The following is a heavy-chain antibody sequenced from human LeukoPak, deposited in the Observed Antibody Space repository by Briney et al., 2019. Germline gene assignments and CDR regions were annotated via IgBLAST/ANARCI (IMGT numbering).Heavy chain of an antibody. Sequence: PGGSLRLSCAASGFTVTSNYTCWVRQAPGKGLEWVSVIFNGSSSTYYTDSVKGRFTISRHNSKNTLYLRMNSLSAEDTAVYYCARVGSGWYDFDYWGQGTLVTVSS. CDR2: IFNGSSST. D-gene: IGHD6-19*01. CDR3: ARVGSGWYDFDY. CDR1: GFTVTSNY. J-gene: IGHJ4*02. V-gene: IGHV3-53*04.